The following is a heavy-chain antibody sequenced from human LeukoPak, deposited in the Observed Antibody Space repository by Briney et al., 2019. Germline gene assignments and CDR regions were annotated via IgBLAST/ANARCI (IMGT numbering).Heavy chain of an antibody. Sequence: GASVKVSCKASGYTFTSYDINWVRQATGQGLEWMGWMNPNSGNTGYAQKFQGRVTMTTDTSTSTAYMELRSLRSDDTAVYYCARGGHRGYFLDYWGQGTLVTVSS. CDR3: ARGGHRGYFLDY. D-gene: IGHD2/OR15-2a*01. CDR2: MNPNSGNT. J-gene: IGHJ4*02. V-gene: IGHV1-8*02. CDR1: GYTFTSYD.